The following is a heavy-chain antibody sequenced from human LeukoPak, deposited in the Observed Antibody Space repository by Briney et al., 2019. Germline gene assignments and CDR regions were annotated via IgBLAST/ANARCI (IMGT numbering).Heavy chain of an antibody. CDR3: ARGYIDNLGYSPRSAFDK. CDR1: GFIFCSYS. V-gene: IGHV3-21*01. D-gene: IGHD3-22*01. Sequence: GGSLRLSCAASGFIFCSYSMNWVRRAPGKGLEWVSSISSTSRSSYIFYAESVEGRFTISRDNTKNSLFLQMNSLIAEDTAVYYCARGYIDNLGYSPRSAFDKWGQGTLVTVSS. CDR2: ISSTSRSSYI. J-gene: IGHJ4*02.